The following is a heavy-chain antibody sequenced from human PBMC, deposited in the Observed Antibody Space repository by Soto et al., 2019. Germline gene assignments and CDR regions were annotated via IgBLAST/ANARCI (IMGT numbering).Heavy chain of an antibody. CDR3: ARDTNGLHY. D-gene: IGHD2-8*01. Sequence: EVQLVESGGGLVQPGGSLRLSCAASGLIFSNYKMHWVRQAPGKGLVWVSRINTDGSITYYADSVKGRFTVSRDNAKNTMYLQMNSLTADDTAVYYCARDTNGLHYWGQGTLVTVSS. CDR2: INTDGSIT. J-gene: IGHJ4*02. V-gene: IGHV3-74*01. CDR1: GLIFSNYK.